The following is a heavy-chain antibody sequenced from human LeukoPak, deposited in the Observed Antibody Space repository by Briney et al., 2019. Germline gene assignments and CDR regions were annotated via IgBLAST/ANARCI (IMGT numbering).Heavy chain of an antibody. Sequence: GGSLRLSCAASAFTFSSYGMHWVRQAPGKGLEWVAFTWYDGTKKYYADSVKGRFTISRDNSKNTLYLQMNSLRAEDTAVYYCAQGGSYYGGGAFDIWGQGTMVTVSS. CDR2: TWYDGTKK. V-gene: IGHV3-30*02. J-gene: IGHJ3*02. D-gene: IGHD1-26*01. CDR1: AFTFSSYG. CDR3: AQGGSYYGGGAFDI.